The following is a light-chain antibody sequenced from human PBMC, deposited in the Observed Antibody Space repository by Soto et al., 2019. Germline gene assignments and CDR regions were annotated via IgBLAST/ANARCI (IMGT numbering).Light chain of an antibody. Sequence: QSALTQPASVSGSPGQSITISCAGTSSDVGGYNFVSWYQHHPGKVPKLMIYDVSNRPSGVSNRFSGSKSGNTASLTISGLHAEYEADYYCSSYTSSSTLVFGGGTKLTVL. J-gene: IGLJ2*01. CDR2: DVS. CDR1: SSDVGGYNF. CDR3: SSYTSSSTLV. V-gene: IGLV2-14*03.